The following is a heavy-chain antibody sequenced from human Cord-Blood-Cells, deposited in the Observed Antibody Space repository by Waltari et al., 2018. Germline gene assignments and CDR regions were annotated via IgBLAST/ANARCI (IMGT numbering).Heavy chain of an antibody. CDR2: ISGSGGST. D-gene: IGHD3-22*01. V-gene: IGHV3-23*01. Sequence: EVQLLESGGGLVQPGGFLRLSCAASGFTFSSYAMSWVLQAPGKGLEWVSAISGSGGSTYYADSVKGRFTISRDNSKNTLYLQMNSLRAEDTAVYYCAYASGYSTEYFQHWGQGTLVTVSS. J-gene: IGHJ1*01. CDR1: GFTFSSYA. CDR3: AYASGYSTEYFQH.